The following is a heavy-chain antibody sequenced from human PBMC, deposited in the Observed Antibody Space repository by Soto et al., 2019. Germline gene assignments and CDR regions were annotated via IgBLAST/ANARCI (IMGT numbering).Heavy chain of an antibody. D-gene: IGHD6-19*01. J-gene: IGHJ4*02. CDR3: ARAGGLGAVAVDS. CDR2: IYHSGST. CDR1: GGSISSGGYS. V-gene: IGHV4-30-2*01. Sequence: QLQLQESGSGLVKPSQTLSLTCAVSGGSISSGGYSWSWIRQPPGKGLEWIGYIYHSGSTYYNPSLKSRVTIPVGRSKNQCYVKLSCVPAPDPAVYYCARAGGLGAVAVDSWGQGTLVTVSS.